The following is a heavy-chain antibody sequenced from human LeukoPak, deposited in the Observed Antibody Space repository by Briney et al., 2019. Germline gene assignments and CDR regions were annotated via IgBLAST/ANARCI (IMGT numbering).Heavy chain of an antibody. D-gene: IGHD1-26*01. Sequence: PGGSLRLSCAASGFTFSSYSMNWVRQAPGKGLEWVSYISSSSSTIYYADSVKGRFTISRDNAKNSLYLQMNSLRAEDTAVYYCASAYGSGSYYGDYWGQGTLVTVSS. J-gene: IGHJ4*02. CDR2: ISSSSSTI. CDR1: GFTFSSYS. CDR3: ASAYGSGSYYGDY. V-gene: IGHV3-48*04.